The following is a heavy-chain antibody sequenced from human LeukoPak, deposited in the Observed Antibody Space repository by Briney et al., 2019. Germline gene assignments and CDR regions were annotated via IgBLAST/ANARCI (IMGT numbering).Heavy chain of an antibody. D-gene: IGHD2-2*02. Sequence: GASVKVSCKASGYTFTSYDINWVRQATGQGLEWMGWMNPNSGNTGYAQKFQGRVTMTRDTSISTAYMELSRLRSDDTAVYYCARDRGGTNRYQLLYDYWGQGTLVTVSS. CDR2: MNPNSGNT. V-gene: IGHV1-8*01. CDR3: ARDRGGTNRYQLLYDY. CDR1: GYTFTSYD. J-gene: IGHJ4*02.